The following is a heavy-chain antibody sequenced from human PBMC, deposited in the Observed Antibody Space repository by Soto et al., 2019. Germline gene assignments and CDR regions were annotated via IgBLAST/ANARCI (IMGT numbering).Heavy chain of an antibody. J-gene: IGHJ4*02. D-gene: IGHD1-1*01. CDR3: ATLQVPSNFDC. V-gene: IGHV4-39*02. CDR2: IYYDGST. CDR1: GGSISNRNYY. Sequence: SVTLSLTCSVSGGSISNRNYYWAWVRQPPGKGLEWIGNIYYDGSTYYHPSFRGRLTIFVDTSKNHFSLKLGYLTAADTAIYYCATLQVPSNFDCWHQGARVTVAS.